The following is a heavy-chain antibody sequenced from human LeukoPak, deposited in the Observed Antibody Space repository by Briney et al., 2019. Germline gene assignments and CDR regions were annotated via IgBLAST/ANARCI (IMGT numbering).Heavy chain of an antibody. J-gene: IGHJ4*02. D-gene: IGHD4-23*01. CDR1: GGSISSSSYY. CDR2: IYYSGST. CDR3: AREIATSGGNSRALDY. V-gene: IGHV4-39*07. Sequence: SETLSLTCTVSGGSISSSSYYWVWLRQPPGKGLEWIGTIYYSGSTYYNPSLKSRVTISVDTSKNQFSLKLTSVTAADTAVYYCAREIATSGGNSRALDYWGQGTLVTVSS.